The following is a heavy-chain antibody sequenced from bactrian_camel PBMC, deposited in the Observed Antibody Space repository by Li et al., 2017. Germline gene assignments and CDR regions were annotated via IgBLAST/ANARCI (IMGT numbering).Heavy chain of an antibody. D-gene: IGHD7*01. V-gene: IGHV3S53*01. J-gene: IGHJ4*01. CDR1: GYTVSIRC. CDR2: INRRGTT. Sequence: HVQLVESGGGSVQAGGSLRLSCAASGYTVSIRCMGWFRQAPGKEREGVAVINRRGTTRYQDSVQGRFTISKVERTLTLQMNSLKPEDSAMYYCAAGRDSAGGVWCRNSDFPYMGQGTQVTVS.